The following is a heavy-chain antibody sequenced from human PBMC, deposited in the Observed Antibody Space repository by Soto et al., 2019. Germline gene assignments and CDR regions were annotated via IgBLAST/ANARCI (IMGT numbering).Heavy chain of an antibody. CDR1: GYSFTSYW. CDR3: AGCSGGSCYNYYYGMDV. CDR2: IYPGDSDT. D-gene: IGHD2-15*01. J-gene: IGHJ6*02. V-gene: IGHV5-51*01. Sequence: GESLKISCKVSGYSFTSYWIGWVRQMPGKGLEWMGIIYPGDSDTRYSPSFQGQVTISADKSISTAYLQWSSLKASDTAMYYCAGCSGGSCYNYYYGMDVWGQGTTVTVSS.